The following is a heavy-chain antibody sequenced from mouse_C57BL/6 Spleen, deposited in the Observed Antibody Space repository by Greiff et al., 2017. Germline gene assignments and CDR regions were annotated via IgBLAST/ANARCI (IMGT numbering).Heavy chain of an antibody. Sequence: EVKLQESGGGLVKPGGSLKLSCAASGFTFSSYAMSWVRQTPEKRLEWVATISDGGSYTYYPDNVKGRFTISRDNAKNNLYLQMSHLKSEDTAMYYCAREGVNYAMDYWGQGTSVTVAS. V-gene: IGHV5-4*01. D-gene: IGHD2-2*01. J-gene: IGHJ4*01. CDR3: AREGVNYAMDY. CDR2: ISDGGSYT. CDR1: GFTFSSYA.